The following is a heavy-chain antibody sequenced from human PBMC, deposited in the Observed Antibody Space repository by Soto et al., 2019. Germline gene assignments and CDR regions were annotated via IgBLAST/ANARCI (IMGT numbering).Heavy chain of an antibody. V-gene: IGHV4-59*01. CDR1: GGSISGYY. D-gene: IGHD3-10*01. J-gene: IGHJ5*02. Sequence: PSETLSLTCTVSGGSISGYYWSWIRQPPGKGLEWIGYIYYSGSTSYNPSLKSRVTISLDTSKNQFSLKLRSVTAADTAVYYCARDRYYGRFDPWGQGTLVTVSS. CDR3: ARDRYYGRFDP. CDR2: IYYSGST.